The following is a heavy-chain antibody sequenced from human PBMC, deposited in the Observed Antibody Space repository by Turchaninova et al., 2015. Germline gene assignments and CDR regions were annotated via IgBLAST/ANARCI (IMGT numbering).Heavy chain of an antibody. CDR1: GSSISRGHW. J-gene: IGHJ3*02. CDR2: IYYSGIT. Sequence: QVQLQESGPGLVKPSDTLSLTRAASGSSISRGHWWGWIRQPPGKGMEWIGYIYYSGITYYNPSLKCRLTMSLDTSKNQYSLKLSSVTAVDTAVYFCARRIDYGDSPEAFDIWGQGTMVIVSS. CDR3: ARRIDYGDSPEAFDI. D-gene: IGHD4-17*01. V-gene: IGHV4-28*01.